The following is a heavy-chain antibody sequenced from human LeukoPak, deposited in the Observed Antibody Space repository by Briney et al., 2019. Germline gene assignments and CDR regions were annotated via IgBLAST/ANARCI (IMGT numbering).Heavy chain of an antibody. Sequence: GGSPRLSSEASGVTFCSYAMSRGRQAPGEGVEWGSVIIGTGGSTYYADSVKGRFTISRDNSQNTLYLQMNSVRAEDTAVYYCAKASELGRGYFHYWGQGTLVTVSS. CDR3: AKASELGRGYFHY. CDR1: GVTFCSYA. J-gene: IGHJ4*02. D-gene: IGHD7-27*01. CDR2: IIGTGGST. V-gene: IGHV3-23*01.